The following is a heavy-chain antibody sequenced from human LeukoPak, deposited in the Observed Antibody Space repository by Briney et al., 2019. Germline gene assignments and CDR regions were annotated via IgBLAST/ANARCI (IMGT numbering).Heavy chain of an antibody. J-gene: IGHJ4*02. Sequence: PGGSLGLSCAASGFTFSNYGMHWVRQAPGKGLEWVAFLRRDGSDKYYADSVKGRFTISRDNSKNTVYLQMNGLRPEDTAVYYCAKDHSQNLDYWGQGTLVTVSS. CDR2: LRRDGSDK. CDR1: GFTFSNYG. CDR3: AKDHSQNLDY. V-gene: IGHV3-30*02. D-gene: IGHD5-18*01.